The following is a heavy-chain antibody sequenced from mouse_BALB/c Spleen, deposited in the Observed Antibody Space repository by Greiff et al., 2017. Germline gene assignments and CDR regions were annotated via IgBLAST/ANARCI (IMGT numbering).Heavy chain of an antibody. J-gene: IGHJ2*01. CDR3: ARSLNYYGSSLFDY. Sequence: EVQRVESGGGLVQPGGSLKLSCAASGFTFSSYGMSWVRQTPDKRLELVATINSNGGSTYYPDSVKGRFTISRDNAKNTLYLQMSSLKSEDTAMYYCARSLNYYGSSLFDYWGQGTTLTVSS. D-gene: IGHD1-1*01. CDR1: GFTFSSYG. V-gene: IGHV5-6-3*01. CDR2: INSNGGST.